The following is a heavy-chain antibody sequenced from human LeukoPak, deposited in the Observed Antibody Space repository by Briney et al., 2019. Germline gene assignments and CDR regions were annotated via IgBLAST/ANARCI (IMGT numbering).Heavy chain of an antibody. CDR1: GFTFSSYA. CDR2: ISGSGGSS. V-gene: IGHV3-23*01. Sequence: GRSLRLSCAASGFTFSSYAMSWVRQAPGKGLEWVSAISGSGGSSYYADSVKGRFTISRDNSKSTLYLQMNSLRAEDTAVYYCAKVAKATGETYQFDYWGQGTLVAVSS. CDR3: AKVAKATGETYQFDY. J-gene: IGHJ4*02. D-gene: IGHD7-27*01.